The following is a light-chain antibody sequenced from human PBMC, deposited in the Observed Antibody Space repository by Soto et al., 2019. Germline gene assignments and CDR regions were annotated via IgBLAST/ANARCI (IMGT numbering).Light chain of an antibody. V-gene: IGLV1-51*01. CDR1: SSNIGKND. CDR3: GTWDYSLSPGGTVV. CDR2: DSN. J-gene: IGLJ2*01. Sequence: QSVLTQPPSVSAAPGQRVTISCSGDSSNIGKNDVSWYQRLPGTAPKLLIYDSNKRLSGISDRFSGTKSGTSATLGITGLQTGDEAEYLCGTWDYSLSPGGTVVFGGGTKLTVL.